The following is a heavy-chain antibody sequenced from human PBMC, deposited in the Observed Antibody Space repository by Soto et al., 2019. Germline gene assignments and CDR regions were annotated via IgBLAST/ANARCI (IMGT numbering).Heavy chain of an antibody. Sequence: QVQLMQSGAEVKKPGASVKVSCKPSGYTFSSYGIAWVRQAPGQGLEWMGWINIYKGNTNYAQKFQDRVTMTTDTSTRTVYMELRSLGSDDTAVYYCARERGGYAYGDYWGQGTLVTVPS. CDR3: ARERGGYAYGDY. V-gene: IGHV1-18*01. CDR2: INIYKGNT. J-gene: IGHJ4*02. D-gene: IGHD3-16*01. CDR1: GYTFSSYG.